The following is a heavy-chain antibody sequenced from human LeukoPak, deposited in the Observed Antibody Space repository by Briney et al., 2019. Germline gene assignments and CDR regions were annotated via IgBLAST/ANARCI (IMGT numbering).Heavy chain of an antibody. CDR1: GFTFSSYN. V-gene: IGHV3-21*04. CDR2: ISASSSYI. Sequence: GGSLRLSCAASGFTFSSYNMNWVRRAPGKGLEWVSSISASSSYIYYADSVRGRFTISRDNAKNSLYLQMDSLRAEDTAVYYCAKIAAAGDYRGQGTLVTVSS. J-gene: IGHJ4*02. CDR3: AKIAAAGDY. D-gene: IGHD6-13*01.